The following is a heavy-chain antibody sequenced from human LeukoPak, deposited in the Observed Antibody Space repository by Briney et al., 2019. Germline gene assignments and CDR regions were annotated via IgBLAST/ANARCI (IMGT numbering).Heavy chain of an antibody. J-gene: IGHJ3*02. CDR1: GFTFSSYG. Sequence: GESLKISCAASGFTFSSYGMHWVRQAPGKGLEWVAVIWYDGSKTYYADSVKGRFTISRDNSKDTLYLQMSSLRVEDTAAYYCARYLGGRNAFDIWGQGTMVTVSS. CDR2: IWYDGSKT. V-gene: IGHV3-33*08. D-gene: IGHD3-16*01. CDR3: ARYLGGRNAFDI.